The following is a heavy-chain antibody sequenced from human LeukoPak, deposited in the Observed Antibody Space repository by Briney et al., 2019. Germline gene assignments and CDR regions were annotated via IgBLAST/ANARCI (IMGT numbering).Heavy chain of an antibody. CDR3: ARHPRWWPAIGFDP. CDR1: GESFSGNY. V-gene: IGHV4-34*01. CDR2: INHSGST. Sequence: PSETLSLTCAVSGESFSGNYWSWIRQPPGKGLEWIGEINHSGSTNYIPSLKSRVTISVDTSKNQFSLKLSSVTAADTAVYYCARHPRWWPAIGFDPWGQGILVTVSS. J-gene: IGHJ5*02. D-gene: IGHD2-15*01.